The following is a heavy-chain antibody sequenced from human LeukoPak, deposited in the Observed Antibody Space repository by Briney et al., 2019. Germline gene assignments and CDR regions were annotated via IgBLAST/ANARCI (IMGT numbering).Heavy chain of an antibody. Sequence: ASVKVSCKASGYTFTGYYMHWVRQAPGQGLEWMGWINPNSGGTNYAQKFQGRVTMTRDTSISTAYMELSRLKSDDTAVYYCARVKGRAMVRGTGFDYWGQGTLVTVSS. D-gene: IGHD3-10*01. V-gene: IGHV1-2*02. CDR1: GYTFTGYY. CDR2: INPNSGGT. J-gene: IGHJ4*02. CDR3: ARVKGRAMVRGTGFDY.